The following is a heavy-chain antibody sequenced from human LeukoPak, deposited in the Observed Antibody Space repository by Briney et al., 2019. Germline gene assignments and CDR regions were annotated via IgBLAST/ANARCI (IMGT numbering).Heavy chain of an antibody. CDR2: IYYSGST. D-gene: IGHD3-3*01. CDR1: GGSISSSSYY. V-gene: IGHV4-61*05. CDR3: AGQYYDFWSGYLNWFDP. J-gene: IGHJ5*02. Sequence: SETLSLTCTVSGGSISSSSYYWGWIRQPPGKGLEWIGYIYYSGSTNYKPSLKSRVTISVDTSKNQFSLKLSSVTAADTAVYYCAGQYYDFWSGYLNWFDPWGQGTLVTVSS.